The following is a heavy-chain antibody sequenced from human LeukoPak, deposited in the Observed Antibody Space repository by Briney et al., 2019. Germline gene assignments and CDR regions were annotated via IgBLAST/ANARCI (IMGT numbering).Heavy chain of an antibody. CDR1: GGSISSYF. CDR3: ATSVGYHGSKNAFDV. J-gene: IGHJ3*01. D-gene: IGHD2-15*01. Sequence: SETLSLTCSVSGGSISSYFWTWIRQPPGKRLEWIGNTHYSGSTNYNPSLKGRVSISLDTSKNGFFLELTSVTAADTAVYYCATSVGYHGSKNAFDVWGLGTMVTVSS. V-gene: IGHV4-59*08. CDR2: THYSGST.